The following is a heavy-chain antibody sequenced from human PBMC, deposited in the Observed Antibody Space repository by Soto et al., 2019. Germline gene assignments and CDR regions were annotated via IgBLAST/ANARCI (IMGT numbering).Heavy chain of an antibody. Sequence: KPSETLSLTCTVSGGSISGYYWSWIRQPPGKGLEWIGEINHSGSTNYNPSLKSRVTISVDTSKNQFSLKLSSVTAADTAVYYCASYQLIAYYYYGMDVWGQGTTVTVSS. J-gene: IGHJ6*02. CDR2: INHSGST. D-gene: IGHD2-2*01. CDR1: GGSISGYY. CDR3: ASYQLIAYYYYGMDV. V-gene: IGHV4-34*01.